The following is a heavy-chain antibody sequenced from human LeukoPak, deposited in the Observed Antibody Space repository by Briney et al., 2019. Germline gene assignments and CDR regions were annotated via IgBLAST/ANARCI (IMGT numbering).Heavy chain of an antibody. D-gene: IGHD3-16*01. CDR3: ARAMDFGLNWFDP. CDR1: GGTFSSYA. V-gene: IGHV1-69*13. CDR2: IIPIFGTA. J-gene: IGHJ5*02. Sequence: EASVKVSCKASGGTFSSYAISWVRQAPGQGLEWMGGIIPIFGTANYAQKFQGRVTITADESTSTAYMELSSLRSEDTAVYYCARAMDFGLNWFDPWGQGTLVTVSS.